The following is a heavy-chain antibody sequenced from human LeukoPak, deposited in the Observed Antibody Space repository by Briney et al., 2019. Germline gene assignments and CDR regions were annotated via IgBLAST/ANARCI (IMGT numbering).Heavy chain of an antibody. CDR3: VSSTGDYSYYYYMDV. CDR2: ISSSGSTI. D-gene: IGHD4-17*01. V-gene: IGHV3-48*03. Sequence: PGGSLRLSCAASGFTFSSYEMNWVRQAPGKGLEWVSYISSSGSTIYYADSVEGRFTISRGNAKNSLYLQMNSLRAEDTAVYYCVSSTGDYSYYYYMDVWGKGTTVTISS. CDR1: GFTFSSYE. J-gene: IGHJ6*03.